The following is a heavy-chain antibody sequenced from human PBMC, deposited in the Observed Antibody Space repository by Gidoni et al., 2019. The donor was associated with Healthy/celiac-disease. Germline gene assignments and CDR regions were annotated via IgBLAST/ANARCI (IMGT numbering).Heavy chain of an antibody. CDR1: GFTVRSNY. CDR2: IYSGGST. Sequence: EVQLVESGGGLIQPGGSLRLSCAASGFTVRSNYMSWVRQAPGKGLEWVSVIYSGGSTYYADSVKGRFTISRDNSKNTLYLQMNSLRAEDTAVYYCARDPSASYYYYGMDVWGQGTTVTVSS. V-gene: IGHV3-53*01. J-gene: IGHJ6*02. CDR3: ARDPSASYYYYGMDV.